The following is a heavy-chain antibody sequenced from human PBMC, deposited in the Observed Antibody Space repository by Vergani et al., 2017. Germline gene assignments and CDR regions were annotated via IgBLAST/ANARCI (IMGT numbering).Heavy chain of an antibody. CDR2: IIPILGIA. CDR1: GGTFSSYA. D-gene: IGHD6-6*01. Sequence: QVQLVQSGAEVKKPGSSVKVSCKASGGTFSSYAISWVRQAPGQGLEWMGRIIPILGIANYAQKFQGRVTITADKSTSTACMELSSLRSEDTAVYYCAREQAYSSSWFDYWGQGTLVTVSS. CDR3: AREQAYSSSWFDY. J-gene: IGHJ4*02. V-gene: IGHV1-69*04.